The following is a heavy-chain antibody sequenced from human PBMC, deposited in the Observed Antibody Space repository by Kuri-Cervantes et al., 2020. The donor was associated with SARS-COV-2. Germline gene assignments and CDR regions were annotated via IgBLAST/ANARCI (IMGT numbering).Heavy chain of an antibody. J-gene: IGHJ4*02. CDR2: IYSGGST. V-gene: IGHV3-53*01. CDR3: ARDQGAHIAVAVVFDY. Sequence: GGSLRLSCAASGFTVSSNYMSWVRQAPGKGLEWVSVIYSGGSTYYADSVKGRFTISRDNSKNTLYLQVNSLRVEDTAVYYCARDQGAHIAVAVVFDYWGQGTLVTVSS. D-gene: IGHD6-19*01. CDR1: GFTVSSNY.